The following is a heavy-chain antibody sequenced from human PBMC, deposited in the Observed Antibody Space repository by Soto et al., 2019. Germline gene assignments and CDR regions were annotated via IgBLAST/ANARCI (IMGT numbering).Heavy chain of an antibody. CDR1: GYSFTSYW. CDR3: ASPTTVTTNYYYGMDV. J-gene: IGHJ6*02. V-gene: IGHV5-10-1*01. CDR2: IDPSDSYT. Sequence: AGESLKISCKGSGYSFTSYWISWVRQMPGKGLEWMGRIDPSDSYTNYSPSFQGHVTISADKSISTAYLQWSSLKASDTAMYYCASPTTVTTNYYYGMDVWGQGTTVTVSS. D-gene: IGHD4-17*01.